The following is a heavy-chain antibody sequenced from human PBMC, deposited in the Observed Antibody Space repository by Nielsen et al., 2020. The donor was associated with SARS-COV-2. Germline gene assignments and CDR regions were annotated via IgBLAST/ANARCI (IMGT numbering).Heavy chain of an antibody. D-gene: IGHD2-2*01. CDR2: INHSGST. J-gene: IGHJ4*02. V-gene: IGHV4-34*01. CDR1: GGSFSGYY. Sequence: SETLSLTCAVYGGSFSGYYWSWIRQPPGKGLEWIGEINHSGSTNYNPSLKSRVTISVDTSKNQFSLKLSSVTAADTAVYYCARAGEIVVVPAAYFDYWGQGTLVTVSS. CDR3: ARAGEIVVVPAAYFDY.